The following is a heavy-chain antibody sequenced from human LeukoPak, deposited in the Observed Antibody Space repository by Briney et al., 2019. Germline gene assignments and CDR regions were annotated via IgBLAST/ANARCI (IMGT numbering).Heavy chain of an antibody. Sequence: SETLSLTCAVYGGSFSGCYWSWIRQPPGKGLEWIGEINHSGSTNYNPSLKSRVTISVDTSKNQFSLKLSSVTAADTAVYYCAGGSSSFDYWGQGTLVTVSS. V-gene: IGHV4-34*01. D-gene: IGHD2-2*01. CDR3: AGGSSSFDY. CDR1: GGSFSGCY. J-gene: IGHJ4*02. CDR2: INHSGST.